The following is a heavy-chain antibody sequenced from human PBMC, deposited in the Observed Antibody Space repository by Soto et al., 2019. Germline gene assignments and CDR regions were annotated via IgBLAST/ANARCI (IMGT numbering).Heavy chain of an antibody. CDR1: GYTFTSYA. Sequence: ASVKVSCKASGYTFTSYAMHWVRQAPGQRLEWMGWINAGNGNTKYSQKFQGRVTITRDTSASTAYMELSSLRSEDTAVYYCARVPNRPRSFDPWGQGTLVTVSS. CDR2: INAGNGNT. V-gene: IGHV1-3*01. D-gene: IGHD3-10*01. J-gene: IGHJ5*02. CDR3: ARVPNRPRSFDP.